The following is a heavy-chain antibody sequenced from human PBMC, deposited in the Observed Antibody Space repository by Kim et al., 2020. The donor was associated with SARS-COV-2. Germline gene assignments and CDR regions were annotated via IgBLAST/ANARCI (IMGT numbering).Heavy chain of an antibody. D-gene: IGHD3-10*01. J-gene: IGHJ4*02. V-gene: IGHV3-48*03. Sequence: GRFTISTDNAKNSLLLQMNSLRAEDTAIYYCARVDLTSLGPLVRGAVYDYWGQGTLVTVSS. CDR3: ARVDLTSLGPLVRGAVYDY.